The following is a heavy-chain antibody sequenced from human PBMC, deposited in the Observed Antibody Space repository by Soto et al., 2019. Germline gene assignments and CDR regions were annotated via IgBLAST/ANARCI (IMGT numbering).Heavy chain of an antibody. CDR3: ARERSGWLFFDY. CDR2: IIPIFGTA. D-gene: IGHD3-22*01. V-gene: IGHV1-69*06. Sequence: SVKVSCKASGGTFSSYAISWVRQAPGQGLEWMGGIIPIFGTANYAQKFQGRVTITADKSTSTAYMELSSLRSEDTAVYYCARERSGWLFFDYWGQGTLVTVSS. J-gene: IGHJ4*02. CDR1: GGTFSSYA.